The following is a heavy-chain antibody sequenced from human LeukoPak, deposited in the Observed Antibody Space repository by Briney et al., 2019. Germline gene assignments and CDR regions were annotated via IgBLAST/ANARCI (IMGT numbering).Heavy chain of an antibody. D-gene: IGHD5-12*01. J-gene: IGHJ6*03. Sequence: HPGGSLRLSCAASGFTFSSYGMSWVRQTPGKGLEWVSAISGSGGSTYYADSVKGRFTISRDNSKNTLYLQMNSLRAEDTAVYYCANRPTTVYSGYDFYEAQAYYYYMDVWGKGTTVTVSS. V-gene: IGHV3-23*01. CDR3: ANRPTTVYSGYDFYEAQAYYYYMDV. CDR2: ISGSGGST. CDR1: GFTFSSYG.